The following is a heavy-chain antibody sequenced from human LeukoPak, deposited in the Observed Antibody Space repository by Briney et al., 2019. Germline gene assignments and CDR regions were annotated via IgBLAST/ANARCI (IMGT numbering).Heavy chain of an antibody. D-gene: IGHD3/OR15-3a*01. J-gene: IGHJ4*02. V-gene: IGHV5-51*01. CDR1: GSSFINYW. CDR2: IYPDDSET. Sequence: GESLKISCKGSGSSFINYWIGWVRQMPGKGLEWMGIIYPDDSETRYSPSFQGQVTISADKSISTAFLQWDSLKASDTAMYYCARRRDWDVLDYWGQGTLVTVSS. CDR3: ARRRDWDVLDY.